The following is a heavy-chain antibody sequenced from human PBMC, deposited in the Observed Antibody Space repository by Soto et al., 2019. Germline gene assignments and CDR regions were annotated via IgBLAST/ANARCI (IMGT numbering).Heavy chain of an antibody. J-gene: IGHJ4*02. CDR3: AAAAGAYFDF. V-gene: IGHV5-10-1*01. Sequence: GESLKISCEASGYIFSIYWIGWVRQMPGKGLEWMGRIDPSDSYTNYSPSFQGHVTISADKSISTAYLQWSSLKASDTAMYYCAAAAGAYFDFWGQGTLVTVSS. CDR2: IDPSDSYT. D-gene: IGHD6-13*01. CDR1: GYIFSIYW.